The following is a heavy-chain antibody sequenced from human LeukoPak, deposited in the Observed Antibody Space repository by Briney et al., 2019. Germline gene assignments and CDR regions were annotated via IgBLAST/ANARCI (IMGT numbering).Heavy chain of an antibody. CDR2: ISWSSGSI. CDR3: ARGSTYYDSSGQVPFDY. V-gene: IGHV3-9*01. D-gene: IGHD3-22*01. J-gene: IGHJ4*02. Sequence: GRSLRLSCAASGFTFDDYAMHWVRQAPGKGLEWVSGISWSSGSIGYADSVKGRFTISRDNAKNSLYLQMNSLRAEDTAVYYCARGSTYYDSSGQVPFDYWGQGTLVTVSS. CDR1: GFTFDDYA.